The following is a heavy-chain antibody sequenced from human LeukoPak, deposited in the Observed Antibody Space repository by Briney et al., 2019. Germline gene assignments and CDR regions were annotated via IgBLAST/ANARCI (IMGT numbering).Heavy chain of an antibody. D-gene: IGHD6-19*01. CDR1: GYTFTSYG. J-gene: IGHJ4*02. V-gene: IGHV1-69*06. CDR3: ARDGGRCGYSSGWCLFDY. Sequence: ASVKVSCKASGYTFTSYGISWVRQAPGQGLEWMGRIIPIFGTANYAQKFQGRVTITADKSTSTAYTELSSLRSEDTAVYYCARDGGRCGYSSGWCLFDYWGQGTLVTVSS. CDR2: IIPIFGTA.